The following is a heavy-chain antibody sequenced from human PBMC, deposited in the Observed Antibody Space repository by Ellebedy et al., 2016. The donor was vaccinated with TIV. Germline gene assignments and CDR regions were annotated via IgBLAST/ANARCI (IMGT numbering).Heavy chain of an antibody. Sequence: ASVKVSCKASGGTFSSYAISWVRQAPGQGLEWMGRIIPILGIANYAQKFQGRVTMTTDTSTSTAYMELRSLRSDDTAVYYCARGGIRGIFGVVIPNWFDPWGQGTLVTVSS. CDR2: IIPILGIA. V-gene: IGHV1-69*04. D-gene: IGHD3-3*01. CDR1: GGTFSSYA. CDR3: ARGGIRGIFGVVIPNWFDP. J-gene: IGHJ5*02.